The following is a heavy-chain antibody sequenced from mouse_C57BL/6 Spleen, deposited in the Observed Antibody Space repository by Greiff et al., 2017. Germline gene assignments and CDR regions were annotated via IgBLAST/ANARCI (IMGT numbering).Heavy chain of an antibody. V-gene: IGHV5-6*01. D-gene: IGHD2-2*01. CDR1: GFTFSSYG. CDR3: ARPIYYGYDGFAY. CDR2: ISSGGSYT. Sequence: EVQRVESGGDLVKPGGSLKLSCAASGFTFSSYGMSWVRQTPDKRLEWVATISSGGSYTYYPDSVKGRFTISRDNAKNTLDLQMSSLKSEDTAMYYCARPIYYGYDGFAYWGQGTLVTVSA. J-gene: IGHJ3*01.